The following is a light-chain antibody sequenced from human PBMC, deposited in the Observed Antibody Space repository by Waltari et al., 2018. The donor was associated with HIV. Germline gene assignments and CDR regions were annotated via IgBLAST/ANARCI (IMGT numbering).Light chain of an antibody. CDR3: SSYTSSSTKV. CDR1: SSDIDGYNY. J-gene: IGLJ2*01. Sequence: QSALTQPASVSGSPGQSITISCTGTSSDIDGYNYVSWYQQHPGKAPKLMIYDVSNRPSGLSNRFSGSKSGNTASLTISGLQAEDEADYYCSSYTSSSTKVFGRGTKLTVL. CDR2: DVS. V-gene: IGLV2-14*03.